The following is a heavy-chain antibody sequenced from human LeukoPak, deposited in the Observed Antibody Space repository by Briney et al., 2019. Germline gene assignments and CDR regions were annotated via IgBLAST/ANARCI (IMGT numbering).Heavy chain of an antibody. CDR1: GGSISTYY. J-gene: IGHJ5*02. D-gene: IGHD2-15*01. V-gene: IGHV4-59*08. Sequence: SETLSLTCTVSGGSISTYYWSWIRQPPGKGLEWIGYIYYSGSTNYNPSLKSRVIISVDTSKNQFSLKLNSVTAADTAVYYCARVDGSCSGGSCPSGNWFDPWGQGTLVTVSS. CDR3: ARVDGSCSGGSCPSGNWFDP. CDR2: IYYSGST.